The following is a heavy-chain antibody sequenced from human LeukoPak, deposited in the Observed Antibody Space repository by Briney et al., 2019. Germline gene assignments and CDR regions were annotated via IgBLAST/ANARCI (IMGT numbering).Heavy chain of an antibody. D-gene: IGHD5-12*01. CDR1: GGTFSSYA. CDR3: ATGVATITSIDY. J-gene: IGHJ4*02. V-gene: IGHV1-69*06. CDR2: IIPIFGTA. Sequence: ASVKVSCKASGGTFSSYAISWVRQAPGQGLEWMGGIIPIFGTANYAQKFQGRVAITADKSTSTAYMELSSLRSEDTAVYYCATGVATITSIDYWGQGTLVTVSS.